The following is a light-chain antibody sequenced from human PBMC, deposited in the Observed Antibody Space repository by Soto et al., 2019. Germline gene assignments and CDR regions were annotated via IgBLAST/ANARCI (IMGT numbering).Light chain of an antibody. CDR1: QGISNS. Sequence: DIQMTQSPSSLSASVGDRVTITCRASQGISNSLAWYQQKPGKVPKLLIYTASTLQSGVPSRFSGRGFGTDFTLTITSLQPEDVATYYCQKYNSAPLTFGGGTKVGIK. V-gene: IGKV1-27*01. J-gene: IGKJ4*01. CDR3: QKYNSAPLT. CDR2: TAS.